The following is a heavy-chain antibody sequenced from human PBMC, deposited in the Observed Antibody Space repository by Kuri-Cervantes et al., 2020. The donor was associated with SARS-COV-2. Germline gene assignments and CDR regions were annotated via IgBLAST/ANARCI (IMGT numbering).Heavy chain of an antibody. Sequence: GGSLRLSCAASGFTFSSYAMHWVRQAPGKGLEWVAVISYDGSNKYYADSVKGRLTISRDNSKNTLYLQMNSLRAEDTAVYYCARDAGGMFDYWGQGTLVTVSS. V-gene: IGHV3-30-3*01. CDR2: ISYDGSNK. D-gene: IGHD3-16*01. J-gene: IGHJ4*02. CDR3: ARDAGGMFDY. CDR1: GFTFSSYA.